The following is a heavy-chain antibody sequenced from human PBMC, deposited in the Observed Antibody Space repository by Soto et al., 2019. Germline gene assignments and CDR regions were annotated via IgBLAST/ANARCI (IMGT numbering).Heavy chain of an antibody. CDR1: GFTFSSYG. V-gene: IGHV3-48*02. J-gene: IGHJ3*02. CDR3: ARSSNGFDI. Sequence: PGGSLRLSCAASGFTFSSYGINWVRQAPGKGLEWISYISSGSGSIYYADSVKGRFTISRDNAKSSLYLHMNSLRDEDTAVYYCARSSNGFDIWGQGTMVTVSS. CDR2: ISSGSGSI.